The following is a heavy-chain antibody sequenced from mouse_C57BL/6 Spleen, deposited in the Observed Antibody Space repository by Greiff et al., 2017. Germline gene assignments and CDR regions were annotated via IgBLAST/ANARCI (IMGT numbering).Heavy chain of an antibody. CDR3: ARSGGSSCGSSYGYAMDY. CDR1: GYTFTSYW. CDR2: IDPSDSYT. V-gene: IGHV1-50*01. J-gene: IGHJ4*01. Sequence: VQLQQPGAELVKPGASVKLSCKASGYTFTSYWMQWVQQRPGQGLEWIGEIDPSDSYTNSNQKFKGKATLSVDTSTSTAYMQLSSLTSEDSAVYYCARSGGSSCGSSYGYAMDYWGQGTSVTVSS. D-gene: IGHD1-1*01.